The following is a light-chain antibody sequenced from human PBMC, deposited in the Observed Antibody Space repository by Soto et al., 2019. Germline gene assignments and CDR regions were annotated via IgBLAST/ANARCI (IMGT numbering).Light chain of an antibody. V-gene: IGKV1-17*02. Sequence: DIQMPHSPSSLSASVGDRVTITCRASQDVSNDLGWFQQKPGKAPKRLIFGASNLESGVPSRFSGTGSGTEFILTITNLQPEDFATYYCLQHTYIWSFGQGTKVDIK. CDR2: GAS. J-gene: IGKJ1*01. CDR1: QDVSND. CDR3: LQHTYIWS.